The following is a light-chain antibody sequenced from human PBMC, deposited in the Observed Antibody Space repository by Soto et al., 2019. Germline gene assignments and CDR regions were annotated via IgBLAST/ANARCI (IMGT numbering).Light chain of an antibody. J-gene: IGKJ5*01. CDR1: QSFRYY. CDR2: AAS. Sequence: DIQMTQSPSSLSASVGDRVRITCRASQSFRYYLNWYQQKPGKAPKLLINAASILQSGVPSRFSGSGSGTDFTLTISSLQPEDSATYYCQQSHSNAITFGQGTRLEIK. CDR3: QQSHSNAIT. V-gene: IGKV1-39*01.